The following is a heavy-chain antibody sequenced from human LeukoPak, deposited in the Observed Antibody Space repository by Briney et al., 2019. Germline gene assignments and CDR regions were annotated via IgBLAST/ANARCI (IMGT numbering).Heavy chain of an antibody. D-gene: IGHD3-3*01. CDR2: MNPNSGNT. CDR1: GYTFTSYD. V-gene: IGHV1-8*03. CDR3: ARASMGQYYDFWSGYGSYYYYMDV. J-gene: IGHJ6*03. Sequence: ASVKVSCKASGYTFTSYDINWVRQATGQGLGWMGWMNPNSGNTGYAQKFQGRVTITRNTSISTAYMELSSLRSEDTAVYYCARASMGQYYDFWSGYGSYYYYMDVWGKGTTVTISS.